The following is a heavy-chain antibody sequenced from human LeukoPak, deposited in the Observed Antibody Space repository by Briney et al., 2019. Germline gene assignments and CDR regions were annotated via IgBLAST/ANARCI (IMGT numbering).Heavy chain of an antibody. Sequence: GSLRLSCAASGFTFSSYAMDWVRQAPGKGLEWVAVISYGGSNKYYADSVKGRFTISRDNSKNTLYLQMNSLRAEDTAVYYCAPAPTYYDFWSGYYDYWGQGTLVTVSS. V-gene: IGHV3-30-3*01. CDR3: APAPTYYDFWSGYYDY. CDR2: ISYGGSNK. D-gene: IGHD3-3*01. J-gene: IGHJ4*02. CDR1: GFTFSSYA.